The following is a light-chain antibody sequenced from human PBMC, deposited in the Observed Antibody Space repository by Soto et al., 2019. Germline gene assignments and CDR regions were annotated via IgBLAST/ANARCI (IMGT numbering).Light chain of an antibody. Sequence: EIVLTQSPGTLSLSPGEKATLSCRASQSVSSSYLAWYQQKPGQAPRLLIYGASSRATGIPDRFSGSGSGTDFTLTISRLEPEDFALYYCQEYGSSPRTFGQGINVDIK. V-gene: IGKV3-20*01. J-gene: IGKJ1*01. CDR2: GAS. CDR1: QSVSSSY. CDR3: QEYGSSPRT.